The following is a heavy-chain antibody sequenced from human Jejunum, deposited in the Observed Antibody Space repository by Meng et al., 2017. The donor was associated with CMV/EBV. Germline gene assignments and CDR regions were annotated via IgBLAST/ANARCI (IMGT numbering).Heavy chain of an antibody. D-gene: IGHD1-26*01. CDR2: ISAYNGNT. Sequence: RLVLYGGEVMGPAASMSLSCKVFSYTYTNEGITWVRQAPGQGLEWMGWISAYNGNTNYAQKLQGRVTMTTGTSTSTAYMELRSLRSDDTAVYYCARVEVGITSGDYRGQGTLVTVSS. CDR3: ARVEVGITSGDY. V-gene: IGHV1-18*01. J-gene: IGHJ4*02. CDR1: SYTYTNEG.